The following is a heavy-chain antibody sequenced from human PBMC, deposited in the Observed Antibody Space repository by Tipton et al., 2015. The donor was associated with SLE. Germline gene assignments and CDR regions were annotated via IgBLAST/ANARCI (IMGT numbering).Heavy chain of an antibody. V-gene: IGHV4-39*07. J-gene: IGHJ3*01. CDR1: DVSISSLTYY. CDR2: VYYTGKT. CDR3: ASFRYCDDTGCMEAFDV. Sequence: LRLSCTVSDVSISSLTYYWGWIRQPPGKGLQWIGNVYYTGKTYYNPSLKSRVTISVDTAKNQFSLKLTSLTAADTAIYYCASFRYCDDTGCMEAFDVWGQGTLVPVSS. D-gene: IGHD2-2*01.